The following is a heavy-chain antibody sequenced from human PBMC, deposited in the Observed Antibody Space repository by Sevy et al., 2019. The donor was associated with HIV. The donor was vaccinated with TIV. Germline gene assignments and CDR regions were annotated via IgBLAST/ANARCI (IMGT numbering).Heavy chain of an antibody. Sequence: GGSLRLSCAASGFTFSTYTINWVRQAPGKGLEWVSSISNSGTYIYYADSVKGRFTISRDNAKNSLYLQMNSLRAEDTAVYYCARYEEDTTLVNAFDIWGQGTMVTVSS. CDR3: ARYEEDTTLVNAFDI. J-gene: IGHJ3*02. D-gene: IGHD5-18*01. CDR2: ISNSGTYI. V-gene: IGHV3-21*01. CDR1: GFTFSTYT.